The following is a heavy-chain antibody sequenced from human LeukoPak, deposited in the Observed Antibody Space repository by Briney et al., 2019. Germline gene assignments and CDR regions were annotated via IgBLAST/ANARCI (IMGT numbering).Heavy chain of an antibody. Sequence: GGSLRLSCAASGFTFSSYWMDWVRQAPGKGLEWVANIKQDGSEKYYVDSVKGRFTISRDNAKNSLYLQMNSLRAEDTAVYYCAKDLRDQTGATPFDYWGQGTLVTVSS. CDR1: GFTFSSYW. CDR2: IKQDGSEK. V-gene: IGHV3-7*03. J-gene: IGHJ4*02. D-gene: IGHD1-26*01. CDR3: AKDLRDQTGATPFDY.